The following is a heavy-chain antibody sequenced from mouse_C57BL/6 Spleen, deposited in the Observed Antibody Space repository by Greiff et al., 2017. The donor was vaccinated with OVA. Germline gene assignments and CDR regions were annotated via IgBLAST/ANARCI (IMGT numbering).Heavy chain of an antibody. D-gene: IGHD1-1*01. J-gene: IGHJ1*03. CDR2: INPNYGTT. CDR1: GYSFTDYN. Sequence: EVQLQESGPELVKPGASVKISCKASGYSFTDYNMNWVKQSNGKSLEWIGVINPNYGTTSYNQKFKGKATLTVDQSSSTAYMQLNSLTSEDSAVYYCARYYYGSSYGYFDVWGTGTTVTVSS. CDR3: ARYYYGSSYGYFDV. V-gene: IGHV1-39*01.